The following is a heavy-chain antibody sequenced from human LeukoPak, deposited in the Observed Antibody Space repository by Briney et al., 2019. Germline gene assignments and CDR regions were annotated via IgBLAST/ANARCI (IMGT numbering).Heavy chain of an antibody. V-gene: IGHV3-7*01. D-gene: IGHD3-10*01. CDR2: IKQDGTEK. J-gene: IGHJ4*02. Sequence: PGESLRLSCAASGFTFTTYWMSWVRQAPGKGLEWVANIKQDGTEKYYVDSVKGRFTISRDNAKSSLYLQMNSLRVEDTAVCYCAKVAKYYYGSETYYFFEHWGQGTPVTASS. CDR3: AKVAKYYYGSETYYFFEH. CDR1: GFTFTTYW.